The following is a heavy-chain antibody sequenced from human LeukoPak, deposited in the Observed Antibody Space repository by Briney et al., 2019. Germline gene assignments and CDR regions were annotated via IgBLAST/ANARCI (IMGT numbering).Heavy chain of an antibody. V-gene: IGHV1-18*01. CDR2: ISAYNGNT. CDR1: GYTFTSYG. Sequence: ASVKVSCKASGYTFTSYGISWVRQAPGQGLEWMGWISAYNGNTNYAQKLQGRVTMATDTSTSTAYMELRSLRSDDTAVYYCARDGGRGYSYGYLYWGQGTLVTVPS. CDR3: ARDGGRGYSYGYLY. D-gene: IGHD5-18*01. J-gene: IGHJ4*02.